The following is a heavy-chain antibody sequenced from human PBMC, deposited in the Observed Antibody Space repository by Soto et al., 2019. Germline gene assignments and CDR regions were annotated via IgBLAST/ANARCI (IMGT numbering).Heavy chain of an antibody. V-gene: IGHV3-48*03. CDR2: ISSSGSTI. D-gene: IGHD3-9*01. CDR3: ARRYFDWLPSSYCMDV. CDR1: GFTFSSYE. J-gene: IGHJ6*02. Sequence: PGGSLRLSCAASGFTFSSYEMNWVRQAPGKGLEWVSYISSSGSTIYYADSVKGRFTISRDNAKNSLYLQMNSLRAEDTAVYYCARRYFDWLPSSYCMDVWGQGTTVTVSS.